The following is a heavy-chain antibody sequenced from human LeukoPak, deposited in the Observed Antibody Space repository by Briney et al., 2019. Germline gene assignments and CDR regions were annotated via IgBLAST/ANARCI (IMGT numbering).Heavy chain of an antibody. CDR2: INHSGST. D-gene: IGHD2-15*01. CDR1: GGSFSGYY. V-gene: IGHV4-34*01. J-gene: IGHJ5*02. Sequence: SETLSLTCAVYGGSFSGYYWSWIRQPPRKGLEWIGEINHSGSTNYNPSLKSRVTISVDTSKNQFSLKLSSVTAADTAVYYCARGRNYCGGGSCYSSRWFDPWGQGTLVTVSS. CDR3: ARGRNYCGGGSCYSSRWFDP.